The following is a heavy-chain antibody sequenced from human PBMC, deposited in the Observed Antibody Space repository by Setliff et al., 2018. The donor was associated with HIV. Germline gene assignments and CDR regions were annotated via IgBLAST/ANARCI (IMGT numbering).Heavy chain of an antibody. Sequence: SETLSLTCTVSGGSISSHYWSWIRQPPGKGLEWIGHIYTSGSTNYNPSLKSRVTMSVDTSKNQFSLKLSSVTAADTAVYYCARHVLDYNFWSGYSTQNCFDYWGQGTLVTVSS. J-gene: IGHJ4*02. V-gene: IGHV4-59*08. D-gene: IGHD3-3*01. CDR2: IYTSGST. CDR3: ARHVLDYNFWSGYSTQNCFDY. CDR1: GGSISSHY.